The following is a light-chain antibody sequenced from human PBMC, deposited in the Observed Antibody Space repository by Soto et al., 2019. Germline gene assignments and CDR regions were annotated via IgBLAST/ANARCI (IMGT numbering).Light chain of an antibody. Sequence: DIQMTQSPSSLSASVGDRVTITCRASQGISTYLAWYQQKPGKVPKVLMYSASTCQSGVQSRFSGSGSGTEFTLTISSLQPEDVATYYCQQYNSDPPLFGGGTKVEIK. J-gene: IGKJ4*02. V-gene: IGKV1-27*01. CDR2: SAS. CDR1: QGISTY. CDR3: QQYNSDPPL.